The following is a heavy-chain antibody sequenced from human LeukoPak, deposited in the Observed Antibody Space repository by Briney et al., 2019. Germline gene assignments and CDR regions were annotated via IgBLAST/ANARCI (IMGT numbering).Heavy chain of an antibody. J-gene: IGHJ3*02. CDR3: AHHGGGTIRIAAFDI. Sequence: GRSLRLSCAASGFTFSSSAMHWVRQAPGKGLEWVAVIRYDGSDKYYADSVKGRFTISRDNSKNTLYLQLNSLRAEDTAIYYCAHHGGGTIRIAAFDIWGQGTMVTVSS. D-gene: IGHD3-3*01. V-gene: IGHV3-30*04. CDR2: IRYDGSDK. CDR1: GFTFSSSA.